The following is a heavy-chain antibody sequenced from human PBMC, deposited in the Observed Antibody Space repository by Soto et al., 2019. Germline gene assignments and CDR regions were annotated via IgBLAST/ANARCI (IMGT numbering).Heavy chain of an antibody. D-gene: IGHD3-22*01. V-gene: IGHV3-53*01. CDR1: GFTVSRSY. J-gene: IGHJ4*02. CDR3: ARDTYYYDSSGQPY. Sequence: EVQLVESGGGLIQPGGSLRVSCAASGFTVSRSYMSWVRQAPGKGLEWVSVIYSGGSTNYADSVKGRFTISRDNSKNTVYLQMNSLRVEDTAVYYCARDTYYYDSSGQPYWGQGTLVTVSS. CDR2: IYSGGST.